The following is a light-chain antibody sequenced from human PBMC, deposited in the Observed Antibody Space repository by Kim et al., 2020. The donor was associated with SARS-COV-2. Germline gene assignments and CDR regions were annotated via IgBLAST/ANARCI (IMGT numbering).Light chain of an antibody. CDR3: AAWDDSLSAV. CDR1: STNIGGNY. CDR2: TNN. J-gene: IGLJ2*01. Sequence: QSVLTQPPSASGTPGQRVTISCSGSSTNIGGNYVYWYQQLPGAAPKLLIYTNNQRPPGVPDRFSGSTSGATASLATSGVRSEDEADYYCAAWDDSLSAVFGGGTQLTVL. V-gene: IGLV1-47*01.